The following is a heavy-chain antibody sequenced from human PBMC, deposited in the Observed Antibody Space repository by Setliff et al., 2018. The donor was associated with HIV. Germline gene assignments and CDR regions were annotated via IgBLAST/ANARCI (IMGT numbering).Heavy chain of an antibody. Sequence: ASVKVSCKASGYTFTSYYMHWVRQAPGQGLEWMGIINPSGGSTNYAQKFQGRVTMTRDTSTSTVYMELSSLRSEDTAVYYCARDRARAGSGYHNCFDYWGRGTLVTSPQ. CDR1: GYTFTSYY. J-gene: IGHJ4*02. CDR3: ARDRARAGSGYHNCFDY. V-gene: IGHV1-46*01. D-gene: IGHD5-12*01. CDR2: INPSGGST.